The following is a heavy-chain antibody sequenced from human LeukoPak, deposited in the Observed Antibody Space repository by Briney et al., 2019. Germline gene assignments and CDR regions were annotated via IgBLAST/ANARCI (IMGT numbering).Heavy chain of an antibody. D-gene: IGHD6-13*01. V-gene: IGHV3-9*01. Sequence: GGSLRLSCAASGFTFDDYAMHWVRQAPGKGLEWVSGISWNSGSIGYADSVRGRFTISRDNAKSSLYLQMNSLKVEDTAVYYCTRDEAAAANWGQGTLVTVSS. CDR1: GFTFDDYA. CDR3: TRDEAAAAN. J-gene: IGHJ4*02. CDR2: ISWNSGSI.